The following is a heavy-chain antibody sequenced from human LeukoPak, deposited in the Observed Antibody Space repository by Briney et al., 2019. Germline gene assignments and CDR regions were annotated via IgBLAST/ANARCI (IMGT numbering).Heavy chain of an antibody. D-gene: IGHD3-22*01. Sequence: SETLTLTCTGSGASISNSGYYWNWIRQPPGKGLERIGYIYYSGNTYYNPSLKSRLTISIDTSKNQFSLKLSSVTAADTAVYYCARAYDSSGYYYYPFDNWGQGTLVTVSS. CDR1: GASISNSGYY. CDR3: ARAYDSSGYYYYPFDN. V-gene: IGHV4-31*03. CDR2: IYYSGNT. J-gene: IGHJ4*02.